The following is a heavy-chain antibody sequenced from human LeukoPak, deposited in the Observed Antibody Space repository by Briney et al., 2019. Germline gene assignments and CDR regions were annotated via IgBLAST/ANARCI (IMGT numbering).Heavy chain of an antibody. D-gene: IGHD4-23*01. CDR1: GFTITSYA. V-gene: IGHV3-23*01. CDR2: ISGSGGST. CDR3: ARRAGGYSHRYDY. Sequence: PVGSLRLSCAASGFTITSYAMSRVRQAPGRGLESVSAISGSGGSTYYADSVKGRFPISRDNYKNTLYLQMNSLRAEDTAVYYCARRAGGYSHRYDYRGQGILVNVSS. J-gene: IGHJ4*02.